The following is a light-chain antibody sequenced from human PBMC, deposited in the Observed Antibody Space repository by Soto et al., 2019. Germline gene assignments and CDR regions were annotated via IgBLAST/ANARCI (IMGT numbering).Light chain of an antibody. CDR3: QSYDSSLSVYV. Sequence: QSVLTQPPSVSGAPGQRVTISCTGSSSNIGAGYDVHWYQQLPGTAPKLLIYANNNRPSGVPDRFSGSKSGTSASLAITGLQAADEADYYCQSYDSSLSVYVFGTGTQLTVL. CDR2: ANN. CDR1: SSNIGAGYD. V-gene: IGLV1-40*01. J-gene: IGLJ1*01.